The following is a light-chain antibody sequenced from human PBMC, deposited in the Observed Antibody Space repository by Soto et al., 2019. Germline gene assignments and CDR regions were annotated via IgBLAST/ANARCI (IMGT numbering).Light chain of an antibody. CDR3: QQYNTWPRT. J-gene: IGKJ1*01. CDR2: GAS. CDR1: QSVSSN. V-gene: IGKV3-15*01. Sequence: EIVMTQSPATLSVSPGERATLSCRASQSVSSNLAWYQQKPGQAPRLLIYGASTRATGIPARFSGSGSGTEFTLTISSLQSEYFAVYYCQQYNTWPRTFGQGTKVDIK.